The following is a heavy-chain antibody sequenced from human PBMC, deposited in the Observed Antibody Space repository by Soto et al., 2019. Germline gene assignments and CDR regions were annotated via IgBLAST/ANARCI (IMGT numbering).Heavy chain of an antibody. J-gene: IGHJ6*02. CDR3: ARSPYTTGYHYGMDV. Sequence: GGSLRLSCAASGFSFSLYGMQWVRQAPGKGLEWVAVIWYDESKKFYADSVQGRFTISRDNSKSALFLQMNSLRVEDAAVYYCARSPYTTGYHYGMDVWGQGTTVTAP. CDR1: GFSFSLYG. CDR2: IWYDESKK. D-gene: IGHD1-1*01. V-gene: IGHV3-33*01.